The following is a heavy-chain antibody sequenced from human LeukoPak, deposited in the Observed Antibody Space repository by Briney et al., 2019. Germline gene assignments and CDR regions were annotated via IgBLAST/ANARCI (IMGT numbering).Heavy chain of an antibody. J-gene: IGHJ5*02. CDR3: AKGAGSYRYNWFDP. CDR2: ISTTGGTT. V-gene: IGHV3-23*01. CDR1: GLTFSSYG. Sequence: GGSLRLSCAASGLTFSSYGMSWVRQAPGRGLEWVSAISTTGGTTYYADSVRGRFTISRDNSKNTLYLQMNSLRAEDTAVYYCAKGAGSYRYNWFDPWGQGTLVTVSS. D-gene: IGHD3-16*02.